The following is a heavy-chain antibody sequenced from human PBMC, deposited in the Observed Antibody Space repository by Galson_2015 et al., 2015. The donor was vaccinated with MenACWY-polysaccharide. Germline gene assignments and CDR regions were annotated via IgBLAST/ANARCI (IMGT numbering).Heavy chain of an antibody. CDR3: SRPLDSGTYALGY. Sequence: SLRLSCAASGFTFGNHWMHWVRQAPGEGRVWVSRIKYDGSITGCADSVKGRFTIARDNAKNTLYLQMDSLTAEDTAVYYCSRPLDSGTYALGYWGQGTLVTVSS. CDR1: GFTFGNHW. V-gene: IGHV3-74*01. CDR2: IKYDGSIT. D-gene: IGHD3-10*01. J-gene: IGHJ4*02.